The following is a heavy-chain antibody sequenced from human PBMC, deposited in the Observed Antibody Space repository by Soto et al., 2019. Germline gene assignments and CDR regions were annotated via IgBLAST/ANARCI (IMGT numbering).Heavy chain of an antibody. V-gene: IGHV4-30-2*01. Sequence: QLQLQESGSGLVKPSHTLSLTCTVSGGSISNAAYSWSWIRQPPGKGLEWIGYIYPSGMPFYNPSLRSRVTISIDRSNDQCSLNLKSVTAADTAVYYCARERGGYGLFDSWGQGTLVTVSS. CDR2: IYPSGMP. CDR1: GGSISNAAYS. J-gene: IGHJ4*02. CDR3: ARERGGYGLFDS. D-gene: IGHD5-18*01.